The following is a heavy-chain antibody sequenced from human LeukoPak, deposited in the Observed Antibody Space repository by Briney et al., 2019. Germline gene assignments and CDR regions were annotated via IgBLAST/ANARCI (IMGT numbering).Heavy chain of an antibody. D-gene: IGHD5-18*01. CDR1: GYTFTSYA. CDR3: ARVINSYGRDVDY. CDR2: INPSGGST. V-gene: IGHV1-46*01. J-gene: IGHJ4*02. Sequence: GASVKVSCKASGYTFTSYAMNWVRQAPGQGLEWMGIINPSGGSTSYAQKFQGRVTMTRDTSTSTVYMELSSLRSEDTAVYYCARVINSYGRDVDYWGQGTLVTVSS.